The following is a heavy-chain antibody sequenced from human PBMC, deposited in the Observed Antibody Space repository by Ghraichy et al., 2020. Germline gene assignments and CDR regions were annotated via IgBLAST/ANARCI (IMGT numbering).Heavy chain of an antibody. D-gene: IGHD5-18*01. CDR1: GGSFSGYY. CDR2: INHSGST. V-gene: IGHV4-34*01. J-gene: IGHJ4*02. CDR3: AREPTGYSYGLWGLFDY. Sequence: SETLSLTCAVYGGSFSGYYWSWIRQPPGKGLEWIGEINHSGSTNYNPSLKSRVTISVDTSKNQFSLKLSSVTAADTAVYYCAREPTGYSYGLWGLFDYWGQGTLVTVSS.